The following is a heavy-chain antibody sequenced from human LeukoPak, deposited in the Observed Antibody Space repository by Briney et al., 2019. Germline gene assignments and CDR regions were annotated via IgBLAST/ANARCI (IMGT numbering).Heavy chain of an antibody. CDR1: GDSVSSDSAA. CDR3: ARGWLGSGLDY. Sequence: QTLSLTSAISGDSVSSDSAAWNWIRQYPSRGLEWLGRTYYSSKWYKDYAVSVKSRITLNPDTSKNQFSLLLNSVTPEDTAVYYCARGWLGSGLDYWGQGTLVTVSS. CDR2: TYYSSKWYK. D-gene: IGHD6-19*01. J-gene: IGHJ4*02. V-gene: IGHV6-1*01.